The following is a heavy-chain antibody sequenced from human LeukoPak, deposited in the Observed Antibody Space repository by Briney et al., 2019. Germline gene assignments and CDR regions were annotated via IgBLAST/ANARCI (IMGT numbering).Heavy chain of an antibody. D-gene: IGHD2-15*01. V-gene: IGHV3-48*02. CDR1: GFAFSTYT. CDR3: ARKRLDCGRGGCYGDLDL. Sequence: TGGSLRLSCAASGFAFSTYTMNWVRQAPGKGLEWLSKIDSATNIYYADSVRGRFTISRDNAGNSLYLQMNSLRDEDTAVYYCARKRLDCGRGGCYGDLDLWGQGTLVTVSS. J-gene: IGHJ4*02. CDR2: IDSATNI.